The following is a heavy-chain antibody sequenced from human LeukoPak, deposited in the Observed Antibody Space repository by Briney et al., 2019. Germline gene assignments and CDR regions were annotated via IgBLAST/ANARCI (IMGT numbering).Heavy chain of an antibody. D-gene: IGHD3-22*01. Sequence: GGSLRLSCAASGFTFSSYSMNWVRQAPGKGLEWVSSISSSSSYIYYADSVKGRFTISRDNAKNSLYLQMNSLRAEDTAVYYCARKYDSSGYYHSFPFDYWGQGTLVTVSS. CDR3: ARKYDSSGYYHSFPFDY. CDR1: GFTFSSYS. V-gene: IGHV3-21*01. CDR2: ISSSSSYI. J-gene: IGHJ4*02.